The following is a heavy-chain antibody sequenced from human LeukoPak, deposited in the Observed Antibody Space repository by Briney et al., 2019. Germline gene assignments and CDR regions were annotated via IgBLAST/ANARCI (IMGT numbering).Heavy chain of an antibody. V-gene: IGHV3-33*01. J-gene: IGHJ4*02. CDR1: GFTFSSYG. D-gene: IGHD3-22*01. Sequence: GGSLRLSCAASGFTFSSYGMHWVRQAPGKGLEWVAVIWYDGSNKYYADSVKGRFTISRDNSKNTLYLQMNSLRAEDTAVYYCAREEESYYYDSSGYKGSVYWGQGTLVTVSS. CDR2: IWYDGSNK. CDR3: AREEESYYYDSSGYKGSVY.